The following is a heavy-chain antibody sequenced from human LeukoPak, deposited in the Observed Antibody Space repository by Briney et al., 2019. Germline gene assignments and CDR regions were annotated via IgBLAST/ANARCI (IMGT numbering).Heavy chain of an antibody. J-gene: IGHJ4*02. CDR3: ARVPSTTHFDY. Sequence: SQTLSLTCTVSGGSISSGDYYWSWIRQPPGKGLEWIGYIYYSGSTYYDPSLKGRVTISVDTSKNQFSLKLSSVTAADTAVYYCARVPSTTHFDYWGQGTLVTVSS. D-gene: IGHD1-26*01. CDR1: GGSISSGDYY. V-gene: IGHV4-30-4*01. CDR2: IYYSGST.